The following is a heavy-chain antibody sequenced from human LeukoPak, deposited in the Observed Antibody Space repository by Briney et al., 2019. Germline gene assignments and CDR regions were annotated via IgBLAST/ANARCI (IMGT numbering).Heavy chain of an antibody. CDR3: GRGGIAAAASGIDY. CDR1: GGSISSGGYS. D-gene: IGHD6-13*01. V-gene: IGHV4-30-2*01. J-gene: IGHJ4*02. Sequence: SETLSLTCAVSGGSISSGGYSWSWIRQPPGKGLEWIGYIYQNGNTYYNPSLKSRVTISVDRSKNQFSLNLSFVTAADTAVYYCGRGGIAAAASGIDYWGQGTLVAVSS. CDR2: IYQNGNT.